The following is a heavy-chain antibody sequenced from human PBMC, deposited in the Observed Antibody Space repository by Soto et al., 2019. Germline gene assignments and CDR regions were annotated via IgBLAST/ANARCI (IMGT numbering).Heavy chain of an antibody. D-gene: IGHD6-6*01. V-gene: IGHV1-18*01. J-gene: IGHJ5*02. Sequence: QVQLVQSGAEVKKPGASVKVSCKASGYTFFTYGITWVRQAPGQGLEWMGWISTYDGNTDYAQKLQGRVTMTTDTSTRTAYMELRSLRYDDTAVYYSARKSSSSSWFDPWGLGTLVTVSS. CDR2: ISTYDGNT. CDR3: ARKSSSSSWFDP. CDR1: GYTFFTYG.